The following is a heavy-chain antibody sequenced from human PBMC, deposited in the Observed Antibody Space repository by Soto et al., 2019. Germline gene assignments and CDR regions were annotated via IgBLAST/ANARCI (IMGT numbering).Heavy chain of an antibody. J-gene: IGHJ4*02. V-gene: IGHV3-72*01. Sequence: EVQLVESGGGLVQPEGSLRLSCAASGFTFSDYYMDWVRQAPGKGLEWVGRIRDKANTYTTEYAASVKGRFTVSRENSRNSLYLQMNSLTTEDTAMYYCTRVGQLTTPYYTDYWGQGTLVTVSS. CDR2: IRDKANTYTT. CDR1: GFTFSDYY. CDR3: TRVGQLTTPYYTDY. D-gene: IGHD3-9*01.